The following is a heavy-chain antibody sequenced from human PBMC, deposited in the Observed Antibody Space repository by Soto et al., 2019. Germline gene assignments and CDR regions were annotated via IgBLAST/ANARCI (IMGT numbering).Heavy chain of an antibody. CDR2: IIPIFGTA. CDR1: GGTLSSYA. D-gene: IGHD6-6*01. J-gene: IGHJ6*02. CDR3: AREEEREYSSDPYYYYYGMDV. Sequence: ASVKVSCKASGGTLSSYAISWVRQAPGQGLEWMGGIIPIFGTANYAQKFQGRVTITADESTSTAYMELSSLRSEDTAVYYCAREEEREYSSDPYYYYYGMDVWGQGTTVTVSS. V-gene: IGHV1-69*13.